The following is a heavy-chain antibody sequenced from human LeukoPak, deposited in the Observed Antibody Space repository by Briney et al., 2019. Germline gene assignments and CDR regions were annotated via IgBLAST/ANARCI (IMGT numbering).Heavy chain of an antibody. CDR2: INPAGSVT. J-gene: IGHJ4*02. D-gene: IGHD3-16*01. CDR1: GFTISSCW. Sequence: GGSLRLSCSASGFTISSCWMHWVRQAPGKGLVWVSRINPAGSVTNHADSVRGRFTISRDTATNTLYLEMNSLRAEDTAVYYCSRDFVGAEDYWGQGTLVTVSS. CDR3: SRDFVGAEDY. V-gene: IGHV3-74*01.